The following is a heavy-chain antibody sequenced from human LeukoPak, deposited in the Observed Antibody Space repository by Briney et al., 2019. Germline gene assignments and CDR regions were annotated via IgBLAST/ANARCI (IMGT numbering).Heavy chain of an antibody. CDR2: INYSGST. CDR3: ARHAEAGTTSCPLDY. D-gene: IGHD2-2*01. Sequence: SETLSLTCTVSGDSIRSSSDYWGWVRQPPGKGLEWIGSINYSGSTYHNPSLKSRVTISVDTSKNQFSLKVSSVTAADTAAYYCARHAEAGTTSCPLDYWGQGTLVTVSS. CDR1: GDSIRSSSDY. J-gene: IGHJ4*02. V-gene: IGHV4-39*01.